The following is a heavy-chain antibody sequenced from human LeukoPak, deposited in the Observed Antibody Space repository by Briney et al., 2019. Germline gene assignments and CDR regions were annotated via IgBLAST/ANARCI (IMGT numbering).Heavy chain of an antibody. CDR3: AVETNPSYTYYYDSSDRVRGYYFDY. V-gene: IGHV4-39*07. CDR1: GGSISSGCYE. CDR2: IYYSGST. J-gene: IGHJ4*02. D-gene: IGHD3-22*01. Sequence: PSETLSLTCTVYGGSISSGCYESAWLRQPPGKGLEWIGSIYYSGSTYYHPSLKSRVTISVHTSKYQFSLKLSSVTAADTAVYYCAVETNPSYTYYYDSSDRVRGYYFDYWGQGALVTVSS.